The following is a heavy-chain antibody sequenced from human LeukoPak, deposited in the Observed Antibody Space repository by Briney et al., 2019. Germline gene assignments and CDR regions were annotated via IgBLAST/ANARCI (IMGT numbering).Heavy chain of an antibody. CDR3: ARLRFLEWAHFDY. D-gene: IGHD3-3*01. V-gene: IGHV3-66*02. Sequence: GGSLRLSCAASGFTVSTNYMSWVRQAPGSGLEWVSLIYSGGSTYYADSVKGRFTISRDNSKNTLYLQMNSLRAEDTAVCYCARLRFLEWAHFDYWGQGTLVTVSS. CDR2: IYSGGST. CDR1: GFTVSTNY. J-gene: IGHJ4*02.